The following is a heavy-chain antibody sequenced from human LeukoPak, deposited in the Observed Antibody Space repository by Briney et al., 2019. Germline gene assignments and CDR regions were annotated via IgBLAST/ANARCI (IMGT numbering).Heavy chain of an antibody. CDR3: ARAEGSGSSFDY. CDR2: ISSSSTYI. Sequence: GSLRLSCAASGFTFSNAWMSWVRQAPGKGLEWVSSISSSSTYIYYADSVKGRFTISRDNAKNSLYLQMNSLRVEDTADYYCARAEGSGSSFDYWGQGTLVTVSS. CDR1: GFTFSNAW. J-gene: IGHJ4*02. V-gene: IGHV3-21*01. D-gene: IGHD3-10*01.